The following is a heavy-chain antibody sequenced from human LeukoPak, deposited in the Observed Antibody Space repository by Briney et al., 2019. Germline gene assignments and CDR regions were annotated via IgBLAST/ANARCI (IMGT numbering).Heavy chain of an antibody. CDR2: ISGSGSNT. CDR1: GFTFTTYG. D-gene: IGHD5-18*01. J-gene: IGHJ6*03. Sequence: PGGSLRLSCATSGFTFTTYGMIWVRQAPGKGLEWVLGISGSGSNTYYADSVKGRFTSSRDSSKKTVYLQMNSLRAEDTAVYYCAKGLKTAVGPYMGYHYYMDVWGKGTTVTVSS. V-gene: IGHV3-23*01. CDR3: AKGLKTAVGPYMGYHYYMDV.